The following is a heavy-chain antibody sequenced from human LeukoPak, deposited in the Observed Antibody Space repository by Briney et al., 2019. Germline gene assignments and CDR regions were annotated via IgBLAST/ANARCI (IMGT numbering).Heavy chain of an antibody. V-gene: IGHV1-69*05. CDR1: GGTFSSYA. D-gene: IGHD6-13*01. Sequence: SVKVSCKASGGTFSSYAISWVRQAPGQGLEWMGRIIPIFGTANYAQKLQGRVTITTDESTSTAYMELSSLRSEDTAVYYCARGRLISYSSWYLVGWFDPWGQGTLVTVSS. CDR2: IIPIFGTA. J-gene: IGHJ5*02. CDR3: ARGRLISYSSWYLVGWFDP.